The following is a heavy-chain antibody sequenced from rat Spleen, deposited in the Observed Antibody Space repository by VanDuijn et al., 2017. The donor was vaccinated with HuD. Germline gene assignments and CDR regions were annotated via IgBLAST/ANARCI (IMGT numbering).Heavy chain of an antibody. V-gene: IGHV5-29*01. CDR2: INPDGSST. CDR1: GFTFSSNW. CDR3: TRYYQGYVMDA. D-gene: IGHD1-4*01. Sequence: EVQLVESGGGLVQPGSPLKLSCAASGFTFSSNWLNWIRQAPGKGLEWVATINPDGSSTYYRDSVKGRFTISRDNAKSTLYLQMDSLRSEDTAIYYCTRYYQGYVMDAWGQGASVTVSS. J-gene: IGHJ4*01.